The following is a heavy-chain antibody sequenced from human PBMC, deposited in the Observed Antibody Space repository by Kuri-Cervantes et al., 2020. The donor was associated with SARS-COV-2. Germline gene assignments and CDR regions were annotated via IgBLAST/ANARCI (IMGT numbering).Heavy chain of an antibody. CDR1: GYTFTGYY. CDR2: INPNSGGT. D-gene: IGHD3-3*01. J-gene: IGHJ6*03. Sequence: ASVKVSCKASGYTFTGYYMHWVRQAPGQGLEWMGWINPNSGGTNYAQKFQGRVTMTRDTSISTAYMELSRLRPDDTAVYYCARGVTIFGVVSYYYYMDVWGKGTTVTVSS. CDR3: ARGVTIFGVVSYYYYMDV. V-gene: IGHV1-2*02.